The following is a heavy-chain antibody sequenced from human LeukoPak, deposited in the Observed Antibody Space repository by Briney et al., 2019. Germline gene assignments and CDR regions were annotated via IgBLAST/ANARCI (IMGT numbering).Heavy chain of an antibody. D-gene: IGHD2-2*01. Sequence: SETLSLTCTVSGGSISSSSYCWGWIRQPPGKGLEWIGSIYYSGSTYYNPSLKSRVTISVDTSKNQFSLKLSSVTAADTAVYYCARDSNQLLNPWGQGTLVTVSS. CDR1: GGSISSSSYC. J-gene: IGHJ5*02. CDR3: ARDSNQLLNP. V-gene: IGHV4-39*07. CDR2: IYYSGST.